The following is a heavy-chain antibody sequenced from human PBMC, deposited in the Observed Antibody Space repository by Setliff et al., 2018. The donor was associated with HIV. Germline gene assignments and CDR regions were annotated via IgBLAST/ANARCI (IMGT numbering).Heavy chain of an antibody. Sequence: PGGSLRLSCAVSGFTFSTYGMHWVRQAPGKGLEWVTFIEHDGSKKFYADSVKGRFTISRDNAKNSLYLQMNSLRVGDTAGYYCATDCAVVGGTGSLDSWGQGTLVTVSS. V-gene: IGHV3-30*02. CDR1: GFTFSTYG. CDR2: IEHDGSKK. D-gene: IGHD1-26*01. J-gene: IGHJ4*02. CDR3: ATDCAVVGGTGSLDS.